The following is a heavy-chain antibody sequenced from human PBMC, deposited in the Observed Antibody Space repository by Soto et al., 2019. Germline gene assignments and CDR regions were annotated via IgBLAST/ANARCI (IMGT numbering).Heavy chain of an antibody. CDR3: ARGLYYGSGIPFDY. V-gene: IGHV4-59*11. CDR1: GRSICSHY. CDR2: IYYSGST. J-gene: IGHJ4*02. D-gene: IGHD3-10*01. Sequence: SETLSLTCTVSGRSICSHYWSWIRQPPEKGLEWNGYIYYSGSTNYNPSLKSRVTISVDTSKNQFSLKLSSVTAADTAVYYCARGLYYGSGIPFDYWGQGTLLTVSS.